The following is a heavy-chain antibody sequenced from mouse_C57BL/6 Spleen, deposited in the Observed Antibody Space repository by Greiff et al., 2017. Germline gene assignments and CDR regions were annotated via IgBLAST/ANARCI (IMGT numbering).Heavy chain of an antibody. D-gene: IGHD1-1*01. Sequence: VQLQQPGAELVKPGASVKLSCKASGYTFTSYWMQWVKQRPGQGLEWIGEIDPSDSYTNYNQKFKGKATLTVDTSSSTAYMQLSSLTSEDSAVYYCAREITTVGDYWGQGTTLTVSS. J-gene: IGHJ2*01. CDR2: IDPSDSYT. V-gene: IGHV1-50*01. CDR1: GYTFTSYW. CDR3: AREITTVGDY.